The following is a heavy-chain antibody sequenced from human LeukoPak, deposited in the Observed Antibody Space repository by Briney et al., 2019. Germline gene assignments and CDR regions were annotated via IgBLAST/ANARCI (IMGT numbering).Heavy chain of an antibody. CDR1: GGTFSSYA. J-gene: IGHJ6*02. CDR2: IIPIFGTA. D-gene: IGHD6-6*01. CDR3: ARKTGSSSVLHYYYGMDV. V-gene: IGHV1-69*13. Sequence: SVKVSCKASGGTFSSYAISWVRQAPGQGLEWMGGIIPIFGTANYAQKFQGRVTITADESTSTAYMELSSLRSEDTAVYYCARKTGSSSVLHYYYGMDVWGQGTTVTVSS.